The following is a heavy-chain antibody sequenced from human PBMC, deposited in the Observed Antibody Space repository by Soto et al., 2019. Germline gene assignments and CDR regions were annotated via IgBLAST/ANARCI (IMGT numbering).Heavy chain of an antibody. J-gene: IGHJ6*02. Sequence: EVQLLESGGGLVQPGGSLRLSCAASGFTFSTHAISWVRQAPGNGLEWVSTISGSGDNTFYADSVKGRVTISRDNSKNTLYLQINSLRAEDTAVYFCAKAPRSGEDPYYGLDVWGQGTTVTVSS. V-gene: IGHV3-23*01. CDR2: ISGSGDNT. D-gene: IGHD7-27*01. CDR1: GFTFSTHA. CDR3: AKAPRSGEDPYYGLDV.